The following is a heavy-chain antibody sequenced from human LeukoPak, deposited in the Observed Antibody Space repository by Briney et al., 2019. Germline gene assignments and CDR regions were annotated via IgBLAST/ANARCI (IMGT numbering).Heavy chain of an antibody. D-gene: IGHD1-26*01. CDR1: GFTFSTYS. V-gene: IGHV3-21*01. J-gene: IGHJ4*02. CDR3: ASRRGSNRPFDY. Sequence: PGGSLRLSCAASGFTFSTYSGNWIRQAPEKGLEWVSSISDDSNYIFYADSVKGRFTISRDNAENSLYLQMNSLTAEDSAVYYCASRRGSNRPFDYWGQGTLVTVSS. CDR2: ISDDSNYI.